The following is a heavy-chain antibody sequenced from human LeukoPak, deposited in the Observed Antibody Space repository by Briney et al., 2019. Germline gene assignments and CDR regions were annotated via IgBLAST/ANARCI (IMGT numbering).Heavy chain of an antibody. CDR1: GFTFSSHW. Sequence: PGGSLSLSCAASGFTFSSHWMHWVRQAPGKGLVWVSRINNDGSGTTYADSVKGRFTISRDNAKNTVYLQMNSLRAEDTAVYYCARGGWGTATDYWGQGTLVTVSS. CDR2: INNDGSGT. D-gene: IGHD1-1*01. V-gene: IGHV3-74*01. CDR3: ARGGWGTATDY. J-gene: IGHJ4*02.